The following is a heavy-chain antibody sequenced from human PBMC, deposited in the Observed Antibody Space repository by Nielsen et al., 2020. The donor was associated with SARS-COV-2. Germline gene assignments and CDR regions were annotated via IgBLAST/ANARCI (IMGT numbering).Heavy chain of an antibody. D-gene: IGHD5-24*01. V-gene: IGHV4-31*03. CDR2: MYYSGYT. J-gene: IGHJ4*02. Sequence: SETLSLTCTVSGGSISSGTYYWNWIRQHPGKGLEWIGYMYYSGYTYYNPSLKSRVTISLDTSKNQFSLKLSSVTAADTATYYCARGGYNIYDFDYWGRGTLVTVSA. CDR1: GGSISSGTYY. CDR3: ARGGYNIYDFDY.